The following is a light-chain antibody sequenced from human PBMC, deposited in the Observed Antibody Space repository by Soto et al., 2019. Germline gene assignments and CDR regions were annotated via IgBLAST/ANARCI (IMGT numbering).Light chain of an antibody. CDR3: QHYGSSPPWT. J-gene: IGKJ1*01. V-gene: IGKV3-20*01. CDR1: QSVSSSY. Sequence: EIVLTQSPGTLSLSPGERATLSCRASQSVSSSYLAWYQQKPGQAPRLLIYGASSRATGIPDRVSGSGSGTDFTLTISRLEPEDFAVYYWQHYGSSPPWTCGQGTNVESK. CDR2: GAS.